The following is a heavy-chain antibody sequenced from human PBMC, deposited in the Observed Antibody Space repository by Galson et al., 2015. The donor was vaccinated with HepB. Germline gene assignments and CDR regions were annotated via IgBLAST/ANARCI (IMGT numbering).Heavy chain of an antibody. D-gene: IGHD2-21*02. CDR3: ARVTPDTYYFDY. CDR2: IFAGGGST. CDR1: GYTLTNYH. Sequence: SVKVSCKASGYTLTNYHFHWVRQAPGQGPEWMGKIFAGGGSTRYAERFQGRVTLTRDSSTSTIYMEVSSLRSDGTAVYYCARVTPDTYYFDYWGQGTLVTVSS. V-gene: IGHV1-46*01. J-gene: IGHJ4*02.